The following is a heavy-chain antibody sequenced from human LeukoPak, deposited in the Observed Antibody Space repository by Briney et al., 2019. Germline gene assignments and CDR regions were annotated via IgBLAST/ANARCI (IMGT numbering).Heavy chain of an antibody. CDR1: GFTFGSYS. V-gene: IGHV3-21*01. D-gene: IGHD6-13*01. CDR2: ISSSSSYI. CDR3: ARDRRSSWYY. J-gene: IGHJ4*02. Sequence: GGSLRLSCAASGFTFGSYSMNWVRQAPGKGLEWVSSISSSSSYIYYADSVKGRFTISRDNAKNSLYLQMNSLRAEDTAVYYCARDRRSSWYYWGQGTLVTVSS.